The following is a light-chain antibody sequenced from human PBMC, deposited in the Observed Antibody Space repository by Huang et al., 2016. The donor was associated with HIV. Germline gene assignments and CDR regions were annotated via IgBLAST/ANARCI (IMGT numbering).Light chain of an antibody. J-gene: IGKJ2*01. CDR3: QQYNDWPYT. CDR1: QSVSSN. Sequence: EIVMTQSPATLSVSPGDRATLSCRASQSVSSNLAWYQQKPGQAPRLLIYTSSLRATDIPDRFSGSGSATEFSLTISSLESEDFAVYYCQQYNDWPYTFGQGTKLEIK. V-gene: IGKV3-15*01. CDR2: TSS.